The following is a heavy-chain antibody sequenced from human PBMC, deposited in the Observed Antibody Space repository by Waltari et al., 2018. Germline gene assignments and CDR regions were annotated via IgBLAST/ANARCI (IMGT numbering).Heavy chain of an antibody. Sequence: QLQLQESGPGLVKPSETLSLTCTVSGGPISSSSYYWGWVRQSPGKGLEWIGGIYYSGSTYYNPTLKSRVTISGDTSKNQFSLKLSSVTAADTAVYYCARHWKKSGYRFDPWGQGTLVTVSS. CDR3: ARHWKKSGYRFDP. V-gene: IGHV4-39*01. D-gene: IGHD5-12*01. CDR1: GGPISSSSYY. J-gene: IGHJ5*02. CDR2: IYYSGST.